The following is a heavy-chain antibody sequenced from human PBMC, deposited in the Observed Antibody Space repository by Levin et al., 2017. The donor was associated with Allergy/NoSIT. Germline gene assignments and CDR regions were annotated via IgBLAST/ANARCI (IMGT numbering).Heavy chain of an antibody. CDR2: ISYDGSNK. CDR3: ARGIHYDFWSGYYTPFDY. V-gene: IGHV3-30-3*01. D-gene: IGHD3-3*01. CDR1: GFTFSSYA. Sequence: GGSLRLSCAASGFTFSSYAMHWVRQAPGKGLEWVAVISYDGSNKYYADSVKGRFTISRDNSKNTLYLQMNSLRAEDTAVYYCARGIHYDFWSGYYTPFDYWGQGTLVTVSS. J-gene: IGHJ4*02.